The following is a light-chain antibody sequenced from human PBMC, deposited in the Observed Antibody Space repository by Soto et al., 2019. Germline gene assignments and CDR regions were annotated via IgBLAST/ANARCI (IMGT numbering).Light chain of an antibody. CDR3: VSFAGGTYV. V-gene: IGLV2-8*01. J-gene: IGLJ1*01. Sequence: QSVLTQPPSASGSPGQSVTISCTGTSSDVGGYIFVSWYQQHPGKVPNLIIYDVNKRPSGVPDRFSGSKYGNTASLTVSGLQAEDEGDYYCVSFAGGTYVFGTGTKVTVL. CDR2: DVN. CDR1: SSDVGGYIF.